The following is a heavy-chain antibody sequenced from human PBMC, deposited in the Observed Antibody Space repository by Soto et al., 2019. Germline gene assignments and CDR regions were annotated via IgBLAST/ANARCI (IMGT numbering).Heavy chain of an antibody. Sequence: ASVKVSCKASGYTFTSYGISWVRQAPGQGLEWMGWINVYNANTNCAQKFQDRVAMTTDTSSSTVYMELRSLRSDDTAVYYCARDRIVLVPSTPRPFDYWGQGTLVTVSS. D-gene: IGHD2-15*01. CDR3: ARDRIVLVPSTPRPFDY. J-gene: IGHJ4*02. CDR1: GYTFTSYG. CDR2: INVYNANT. V-gene: IGHV1-18*01.